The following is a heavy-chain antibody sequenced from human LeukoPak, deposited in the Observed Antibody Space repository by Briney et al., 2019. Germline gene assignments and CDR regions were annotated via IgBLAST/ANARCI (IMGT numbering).Heavy chain of an antibody. V-gene: IGHV1-2*02. CDR1: GYTFTGYY. CDR2: INPNSGGT. Sequence: GASVKVSCKASGYTFTGYYMHWVRQAPGQGLEWMGWINPNSGGTNYAQKFQGRVTMTRDTSISTAYMELSRLRSDDTAVYYCARDTYSSSWYSYYYYYMDVWGKGTTVTVSS. D-gene: IGHD6-13*01. J-gene: IGHJ6*03. CDR3: ARDTYSSSWYSYYYYYMDV.